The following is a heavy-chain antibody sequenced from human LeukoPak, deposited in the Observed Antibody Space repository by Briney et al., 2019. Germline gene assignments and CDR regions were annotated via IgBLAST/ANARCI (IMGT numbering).Heavy chain of an antibody. D-gene: IGHD2/OR15-2a*01. Sequence: GGSLRLSCAASGFTFSTYAMNWIRQAPGKGLEWVSSISSTGTYIYYGDLVEGRFTISRDNAKNSLYLQMNSLRAEDTAVYYCARGVGNFRYYFDYWGQGTLVTASS. CDR1: GFTFSTYA. CDR2: ISSTGTYI. V-gene: IGHV3-21*01. J-gene: IGHJ4*02. CDR3: ARGVGNFRYYFDY.